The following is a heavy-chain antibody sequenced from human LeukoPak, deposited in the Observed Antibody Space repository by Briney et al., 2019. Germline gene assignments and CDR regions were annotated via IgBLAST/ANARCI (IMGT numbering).Heavy chain of an antibody. J-gene: IGHJ4*02. CDR2: IYYSGTT. CDR1: GGSVSSGSYY. D-gene: IGHD3-22*01. Sequence: SETLSLTCTVSGGSVSSGSYYWSWIRQSPGKGLEWIGFIYYSGTTNYNPSLKSRVTISVDTSKNQFSLRLSSVTAADTAVYYCARDHNYDSSGYFLYYWGQGTLVTVSS. V-gene: IGHV4-61*01. CDR3: ARDHNYDSSGYFLYY.